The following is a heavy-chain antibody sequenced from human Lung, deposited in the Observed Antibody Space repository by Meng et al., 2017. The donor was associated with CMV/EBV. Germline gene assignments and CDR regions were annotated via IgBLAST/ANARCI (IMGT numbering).Heavy chain of an antibody. J-gene: IGHJ5*02. CDR1: TCTNND. V-gene: IGHV1-8*03. CDR3: ARMSYDWDDQESNWFDP. Sequence: TCTNNDINWVRQATGQGLEWMGWMNPNSGNTGYAQKFQGRVTITRDTSIGTAYMELSSLRSEDTAVYYCARMSYDWDDQESNWFDPWGQGTLVTVSS. CDR2: MNPNSGNT. D-gene: IGHD1-20*01.